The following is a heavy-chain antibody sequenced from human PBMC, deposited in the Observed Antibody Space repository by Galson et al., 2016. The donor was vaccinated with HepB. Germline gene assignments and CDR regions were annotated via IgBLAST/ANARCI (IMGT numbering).Heavy chain of an antibody. CDR2: ISDSGL. Sequence: SLRLSCAASGFSFSYHVMNWVRQAPGKGLEWVSYISDSGLYYADSVRGRFTISRDNAKETLYLQMDSLRDEDTALYFCARGGLRYWLDLWGQGTQVTVSS. D-gene: IGHD3-9*01. V-gene: IGHV3-48*02. J-gene: IGHJ4*02. CDR3: ARGGLRYWLDL. CDR1: GFSFSYHV.